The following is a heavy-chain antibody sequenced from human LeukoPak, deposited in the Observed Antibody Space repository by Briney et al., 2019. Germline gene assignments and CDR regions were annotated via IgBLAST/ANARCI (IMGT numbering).Heavy chain of an antibody. CDR1: GFTFDDYA. D-gene: IGHD5-18*01. CDR2: ISWNSGNI. CDR3: AKDASDTAMAYAFDY. J-gene: IGHJ4*02. V-gene: IGHV3-9*01. Sequence: GGSLRLSCAASGFTFDDYAMHWVRQAPGKGLEWVSGISWNSGNIGYADSVKGRFTISRDNAKNSLYLQMNSLRAEDTALYYCAKDASDTAMAYAFDYWGQGTLVTVSS.